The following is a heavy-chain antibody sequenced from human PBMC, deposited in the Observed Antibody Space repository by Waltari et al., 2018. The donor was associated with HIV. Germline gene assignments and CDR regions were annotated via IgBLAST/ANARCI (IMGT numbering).Heavy chain of an antibody. CDR1: GDTFPAYG. CDR2: MSTKKDNI. D-gene: IGHD3-22*01. Sequence: QVQLVQSGADLKTHGDSVEVSCKASGDTFPAYGINWVRQAPGQGLEWLGWMSTKKDNIDCAQHVQDRVTWNMDTSTRTVYMHLRRLTAHDTAVYHCTIDNGPQYYDSSGHGAFDVWGQGT. J-gene: IGHJ3*01. CDR3: TIDNGPQYYDSSGHGAFDV. V-gene: IGHV1-18*01.